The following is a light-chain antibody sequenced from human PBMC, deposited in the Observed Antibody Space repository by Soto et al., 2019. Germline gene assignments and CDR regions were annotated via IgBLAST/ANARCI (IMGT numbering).Light chain of an antibody. V-gene: IGKV3-11*01. CDR2: DAS. CDR3: QQRACCPIT. J-gene: IGKJ5*01. Sequence: EIVLTQYPATLSLSPGERATLSCRASQSVSSYVAWYQQKPGRAPRLLIYDASNRATGIPARFSGDGSGTDFTLTISSLEPEYFAVYYCQQRACCPITFGQGTRLVIK. CDR1: QSVSSY.